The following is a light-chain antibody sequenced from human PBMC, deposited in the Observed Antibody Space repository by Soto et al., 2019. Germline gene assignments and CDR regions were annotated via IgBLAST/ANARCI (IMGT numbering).Light chain of an antibody. J-gene: IGLJ2*01. CDR3: SSYTGRSTVI. Sequence: QSALTQPASVSGSPGQSITISCTGTSSDVGGYNFVSWYQQHPGKAPKFLIYDVSYRPSGVSDRFSGSKSGNTASLTISGLQAEDEADYYYSSYTGRSTVIFGGGTKVTVL. CDR1: SSDVGGYNF. CDR2: DVS. V-gene: IGLV2-14*01.